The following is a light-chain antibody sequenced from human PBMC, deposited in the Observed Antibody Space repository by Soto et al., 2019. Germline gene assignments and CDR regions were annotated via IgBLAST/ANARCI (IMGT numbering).Light chain of an antibody. CDR3: AECDNPGFF. Sequence: QAVVTQPPSVSAAPGQTVTISCSGSSSNIGRNYVSWYQQFPGAAPKLLIYEDNKRPSGIPDRFSGSRSATSATLDIPGLQAGDEADYYCAECDNPGFFFGTGTKLTVL. J-gene: IGLJ1*01. CDR2: EDN. CDR1: SSNIGRNY. V-gene: IGLV1-51*02.